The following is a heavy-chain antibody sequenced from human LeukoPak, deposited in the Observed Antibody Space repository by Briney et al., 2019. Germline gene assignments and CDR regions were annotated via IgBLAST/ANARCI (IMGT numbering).Heavy chain of an antibody. J-gene: IGHJ4*02. D-gene: IGHD3-10*01. Sequence: SETLSLTCAVSGYSISSGYYWGWIRQPPGKGLEWIGSIYHSGSTYYNPSLKSRVTISVDTSKNQFSLKLSSVTAADTAVYYCARQNITMVRGVIPLGYWGQGTLVTVSS. CDR1: GYSISSGYY. V-gene: IGHV4-38-2*01. CDR2: IYHSGST. CDR3: ARQNITMVRGVIPLGY.